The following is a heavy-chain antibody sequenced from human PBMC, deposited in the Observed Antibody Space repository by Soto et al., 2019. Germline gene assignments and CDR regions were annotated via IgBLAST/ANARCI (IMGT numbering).Heavy chain of an antibody. CDR3: AKNGQPPYYYYGMDV. CDR2: ISAYNGNT. Sequence: ASVKVSCKASGYTFTSYGISWVRQAPGQGLEWMGWISAYNGNTIYAQKVQGRVTMTIDTSTYTAYMELRSLTSDDTAIYYCAKNGQPPYYYYGMDVWGQGTTVTVSS. CDR1: GYTFTSYG. J-gene: IGHJ6*02. D-gene: IGHD2-8*01. V-gene: IGHV1-18*01.